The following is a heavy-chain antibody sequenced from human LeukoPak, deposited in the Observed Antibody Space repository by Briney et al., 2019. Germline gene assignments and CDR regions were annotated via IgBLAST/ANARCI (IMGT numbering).Heavy chain of an antibody. Sequence: SVKVSCKASGGTFSSYAISWVRQAPGQGLEWMGGIIPIFGTANYAQKFLGRVTITADESTSTAYMELSSLRSEDTAVYYCARDMAGTTGTGNDAFDIWGQGTMVTVSS. D-gene: IGHD1-1*01. CDR2: IIPIFGTA. J-gene: IGHJ3*02. CDR1: GGTFSSYA. CDR3: ARDMAGTTGTGNDAFDI. V-gene: IGHV1-69*01.